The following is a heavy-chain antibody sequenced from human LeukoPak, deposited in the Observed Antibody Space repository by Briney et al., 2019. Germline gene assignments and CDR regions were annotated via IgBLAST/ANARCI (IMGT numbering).Heavy chain of an antibody. V-gene: IGHV4-30-4*01. CDR1: GGSISSGDYY. CDR3: ASRDADRGRAFDI. CDR2: IFYSGST. D-gene: IGHD2-15*01. Sequence: PSQTLSLTCTVSGGSISSGDYYWSWIRQPPGKGLEWIGYIFYSGSTYYNPSLKSRVTISVDTSKNQFSLKLSSVTAADTAVYYCASRDADRGRAFDIWGQGTMVTVSS. J-gene: IGHJ3*02.